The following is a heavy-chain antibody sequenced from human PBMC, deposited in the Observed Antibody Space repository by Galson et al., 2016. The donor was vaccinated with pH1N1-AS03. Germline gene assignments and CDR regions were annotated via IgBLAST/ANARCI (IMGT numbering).Heavy chain of an antibody. Sequence: SLRLSCAASGFTFSSYAMSWVRQAPGKGLEWVASIIGAGGVPYYAGSVKGRFAVSRDTSENTVYLQLDRLRAEDTAVYYCAKDKEAVADRRGYFFDYWGQGTLVTVSS. J-gene: IGHJ4*02. CDR1: GFTFSSYA. CDR3: AKDKEAVADRRGYFFDY. D-gene: IGHD6-19*01. V-gene: IGHV3-23*01. CDR2: IIGAGGVP.